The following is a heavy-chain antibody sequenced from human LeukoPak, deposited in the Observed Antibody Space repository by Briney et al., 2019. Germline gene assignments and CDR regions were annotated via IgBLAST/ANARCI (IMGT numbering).Heavy chain of an antibody. CDR1: GGTFSSYA. Sequence: GASVKVSCKASGGTFSSYAISWVRQAPGQGLEWMGWISAYNGNTNYAQKLQGRVTMTTDTSTSTAYMELRSLRSDDTAVYYCARDPGYYDSSGYYPFDYWGQGTLVTVSS. V-gene: IGHV1-18*01. CDR2: ISAYNGNT. J-gene: IGHJ4*02. D-gene: IGHD3-22*01. CDR3: ARDPGYYDSSGYYPFDY.